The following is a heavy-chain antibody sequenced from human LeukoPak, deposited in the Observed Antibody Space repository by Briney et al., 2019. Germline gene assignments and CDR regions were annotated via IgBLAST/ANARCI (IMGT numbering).Heavy chain of an antibody. CDR3: ARHTRPDYDFWSGLDY. Sequence: SETLSLTCAVSGYSISSGYHWGWIRQPPGKGLEWIGSIYHSGSTYYNPSLKSRVTISVDTSKNQFSLKLSSVTAADTAVCYCARHTRPDYDFWSGLDYWGQGTLVTVSS. CDR2: IYHSGST. J-gene: IGHJ4*02. D-gene: IGHD3-3*01. V-gene: IGHV4-38-2*01. CDR1: GYSISSGYH.